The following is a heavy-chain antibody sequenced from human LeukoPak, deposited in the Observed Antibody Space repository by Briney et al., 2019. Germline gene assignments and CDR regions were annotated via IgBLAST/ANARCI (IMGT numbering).Heavy chain of an antibody. Sequence: PGGSLRLSCAASGFTFSSYGMHWVRQAPGKGLEWVAFIRYDGSNKYYADSVKGRFTISRDNSKNTLYLQMNSLRAGDTAVYYCAKDGGGIPYYFDYWGQGTLVTVSS. CDR2: IRYDGSNK. CDR1: GFTFSSYG. D-gene: IGHD3-16*01. CDR3: AKDGGGIPYYFDY. J-gene: IGHJ4*02. V-gene: IGHV3-30*02.